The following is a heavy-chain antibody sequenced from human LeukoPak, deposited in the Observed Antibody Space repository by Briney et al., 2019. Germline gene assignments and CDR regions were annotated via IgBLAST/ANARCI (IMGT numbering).Heavy chain of an antibody. Sequence: PGGSLRLSCAASGFTFSSYNMNWVRQAPGKGLEWVSVIYSGGSTYYADSVKGRFTISRDNSKNTLYLQMNSLRAEDTAVYYCAREVSSNFDYWGQGTLVTVSS. D-gene: IGHD6-13*01. CDR3: AREVSSNFDY. CDR2: IYSGGST. V-gene: IGHV3-53*01. CDR1: GFTFSSYN. J-gene: IGHJ4*02.